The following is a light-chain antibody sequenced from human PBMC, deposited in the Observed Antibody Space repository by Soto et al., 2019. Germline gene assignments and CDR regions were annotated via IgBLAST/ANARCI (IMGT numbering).Light chain of an antibody. Sequence: DIQMTQSPSSLSASVGDRVTITCRASQSISNYLNWYQQKPGKAPKLLIYAASTLQSGVPSRFSGSGSGTDFTLTISSLQPEDLGTYYCQQSYSMVSVTFGQGTRLEIK. J-gene: IGKJ5*01. CDR2: AAS. V-gene: IGKV1-39*01. CDR3: QQSYSMVSVT. CDR1: QSISNY.